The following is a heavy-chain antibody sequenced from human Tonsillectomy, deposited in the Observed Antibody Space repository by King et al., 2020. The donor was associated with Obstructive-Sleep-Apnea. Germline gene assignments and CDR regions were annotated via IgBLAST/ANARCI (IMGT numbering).Heavy chain of an antibody. V-gene: IGHV3-23*04. CDR3: AKAPPYDYVWGSYLFDY. Sequence: VQLVESGGGLVQPGGSLRLSCAASGFTFSSYAMSWVRQAPGEGLEWVSGISGSGGSTNYTDSVKGRFTISRDNSKNTLYLQMNSLGAEDTAVYYCAKAPPYDYVWGSYLFDYWGQGTLVTVSS. CDR1: GFTFSSYA. J-gene: IGHJ4*02. CDR2: ISGSGGST. D-gene: IGHD3-16*02.